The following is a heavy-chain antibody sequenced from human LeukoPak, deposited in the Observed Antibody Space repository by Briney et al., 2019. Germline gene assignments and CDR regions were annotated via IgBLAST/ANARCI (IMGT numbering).Heavy chain of an antibody. CDR3: AKDLIAVAAPEGFDY. V-gene: IGHV3-9*01. CDR1: GFTFDDYA. D-gene: IGHD6-19*01. J-gene: IGHJ4*02. Sequence: GGSLRLSCAASGFTFDDYAMHWVRQAPGKGLEWVSGISWNSGSIGYADSVKGRFTISRDNSKNTLYLQMNSLRAEDTAVYYCAKDLIAVAAPEGFDYWGQGTLVTVSS. CDR2: ISWNSGSI.